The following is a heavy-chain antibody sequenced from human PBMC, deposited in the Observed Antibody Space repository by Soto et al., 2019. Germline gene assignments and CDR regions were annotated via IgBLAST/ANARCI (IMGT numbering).Heavy chain of an antibody. CDR3: ARDKITGLFDY. D-gene: IGHD2-8*02. CDR2: INHSGST. V-gene: IGHV4-34*01. Sequence: QVQLQQWGAGLLKPSETLSLTCAVYGGSFSGYYWTWIRQPPGTGLEWIGEINHSGSTNDNPSLNSTVTIAVVTYMNRYSLKLTSVTAADTAVYYWARDKITGLFDYWGQGTLVTVSS. CDR1: GGSFSGYY. J-gene: IGHJ4*02.